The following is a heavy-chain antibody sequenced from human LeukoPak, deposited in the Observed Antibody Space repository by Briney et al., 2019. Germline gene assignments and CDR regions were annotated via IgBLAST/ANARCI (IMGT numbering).Heavy chain of an antibody. CDR3: VRADYHGSGNNKYYYYMDV. V-gene: IGHV1-69*05. J-gene: IGHJ6*03. D-gene: IGHD3-10*01. CDR2: IIPILDTA. CDR1: GGTFTNYA. Sequence: SVKVSCKASGGTFTNYAVSWVRQAPGQGLEWMGGIIPILDTANYAQKYQDRVTITTDASTRTVFMDLNSLTSEDTAVYYCVRADYHGSGNNKYYYYMDVWGKGTTVTVSS.